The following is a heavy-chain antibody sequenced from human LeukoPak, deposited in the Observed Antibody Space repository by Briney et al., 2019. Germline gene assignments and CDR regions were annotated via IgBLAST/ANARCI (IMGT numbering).Heavy chain of an antibody. V-gene: IGHV7-4-1*02. CDR2: ISTKTGNP. J-gene: IGHJ4*02. CDR1: GYTFTSYY. Sequence: ASVKVSCKASGYTFTSYYMHWVRQAPGQGLEWLGWISTKTGNPRYAQAFTGHFVFSLDTSVTSAYLQITSLKADDTAVYYCVTATGYWGQGTQVTVSS. CDR3: VTATGY. D-gene: IGHD1-1*01.